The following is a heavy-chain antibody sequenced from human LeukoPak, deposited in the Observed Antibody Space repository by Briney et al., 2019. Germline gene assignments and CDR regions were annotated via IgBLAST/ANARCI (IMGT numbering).Heavy chain of an antibody. J-gene: IGHJ4*02. CDR3: ASLPGYSSSWDLY. CDR1: GGSISSSSYY. D-gene: IGHD6-13*01. Sequence: SETLSLTCTVSGGSISSSSYYWGWIRQPPGKGLEWIGSIYYSGSNYYNPSLKSRVTISVDTSKNQFSLKLSSVTAADTAVYYCASLPGYSSSWDLYWGQGTLVTVSS. CDR2: IYYSGSN. V-gene: IGHV4-39*01.